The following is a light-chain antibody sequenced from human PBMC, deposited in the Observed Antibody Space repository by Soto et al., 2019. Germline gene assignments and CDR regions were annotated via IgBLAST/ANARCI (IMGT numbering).Light chain of an antibody. CDR3: SSYRSRRIDYV. Sequence: QSALTQPASVSGSPGQSITISCTGTSSDVGGYNYVSWYQQHPGKAPKLMIYEVSNRPSGVANRFSGSKSGNTASLTISGLQAEDEADYYCSSYRSRRIDYVFGTGTKLTVL. CDR1: SSDVGGYNY. CDR2: EVS. J-gene: IGLJ1*01. V-gene: IGLV2-14*01.